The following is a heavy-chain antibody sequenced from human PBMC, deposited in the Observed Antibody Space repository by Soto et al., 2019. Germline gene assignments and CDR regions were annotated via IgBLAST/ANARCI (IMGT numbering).Heavy chain of an antibody. Sequence: QVQLVESGGGVVQPGRSLRLSCTASGFTFSKYGMHWVRQAPGKGLEWVAVLPYDSSNKYYADSVKGRFTISRDNSKNTLYLEMNSLRTEDTAVYYCAKLLVLEWDQQDSDSRGQGTLVTVSS. J-gene: IGHJ4*02. CDR2: LPYDSSNK. V-gene: IGHV3-30*18. D-gene: IGHD3-3*01. CDR3: AKLLVLEWDQQDSDS. CDR1: GFTFSKYG.